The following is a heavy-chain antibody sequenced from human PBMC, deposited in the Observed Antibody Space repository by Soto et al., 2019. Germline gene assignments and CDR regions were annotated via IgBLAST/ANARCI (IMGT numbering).Heavy chain of an antibody. D-gene: IGHD3-10*01. J-gene: IGHJ5*01. CDR1: GITVGGRA. V-gene: IGHV3-23*01. Sequence: VRLSFVAWGITVGGRAMSWGRRRPGEGLEWVSTITDTGGDTKYADSVRGRFTMSRDNSKKTLYLQMNSLRVEDSALYYCARGSTDSYPGSRIFDFSGRATLVTVSS. CDR3: ARGSTDSYPGSRIFDF. CDR2: ITDTGGDT.